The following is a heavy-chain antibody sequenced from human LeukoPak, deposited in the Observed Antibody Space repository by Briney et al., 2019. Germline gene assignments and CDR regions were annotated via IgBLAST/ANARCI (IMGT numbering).Heavy chain of an antibody. Sequence: PSETLSLTCTVSGGSISSYYWSWIRQPAGKGLEWIGRIYTSGSTNYNPSLKSRVTMSVDTSKNRFSLKLSSVTAADTAVYYCAAGYSSSYDAFDIWGQWTMVTVSS. CDR1: GGSISSYY. D-gene: IGHD6-13*01. J-gene: IGHJ3*02. V-gene: IGHV4-4*07. CDR2: IYTSGST. CDR3: AAGYSSSYDAFDI.